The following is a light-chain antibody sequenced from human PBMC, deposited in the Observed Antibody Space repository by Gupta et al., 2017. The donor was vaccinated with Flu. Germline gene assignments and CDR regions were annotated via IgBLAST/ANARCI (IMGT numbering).Light chain of an antibody. CDR1: QSIRTN. CDR3: QQYNVWPGT. J-gene: IGKJ3*01. Sequence: LATLSVSPGERATLSCRTSQSIRTNLAWYQQRVGQAPRLLIYGASTRATGVPARFNGSGSGTDFVLSISGLQSEDFAVYSCQQYNVWPGTFGQGTKVHI. CDR2: GAS. V-gene: IGKV3-15*01.